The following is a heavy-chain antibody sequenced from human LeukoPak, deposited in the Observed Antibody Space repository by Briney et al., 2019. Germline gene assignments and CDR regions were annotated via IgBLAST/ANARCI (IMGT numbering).Heavy chain of an antibody. D-gene: IGHD6-19*01. CDR2: ISSSGGNT. Sequence: QPGGSLRLSCAASGFTFSSYAMSWVRQAPGKGLEWISTISSSGGNTYYTNSVKGRFTISRDNSKNTLYLQMNSLKAEDTAVYYCAKHDRRSVAGSVGVDYWGQGTLSPSPQ. V-gene: IGHV3-23*01. CDR1: GFTFSSYA. J-gene: IGHJ4*02. CDR3: AKHDRRSVAGSVGVDY.